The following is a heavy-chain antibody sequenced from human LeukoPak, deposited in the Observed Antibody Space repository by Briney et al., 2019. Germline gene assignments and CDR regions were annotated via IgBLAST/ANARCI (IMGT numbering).Heavy chain of an antibody. D-gene: IGHD3-10*01. CDR3: ARLRYYYGSGTYSFDY. J-gene: IGHJ4*02. CDR1: GGSISSGDYY. V-gene: IGHV4-30-4*01. Sequence: PSQTLSLTCTVSGGSISSGDYYWSWIRQPPGKGLEWIGYIYYSGRTYYNPSLRTRVTISVDTSKNQFSLKLTSVTAADTAVYSCARLRYYYGSGTYSFDYWGQGTLVTVSS. CDR2: IYYSGRT.